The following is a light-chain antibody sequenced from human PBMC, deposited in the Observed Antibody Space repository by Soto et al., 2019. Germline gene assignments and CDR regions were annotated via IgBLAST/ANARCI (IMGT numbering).Light chain of an antibody. J-gene: IGLJ1*01. CDR2: VGTGGIVG. CDR1: SGYSNYK. CDR3: GADHGSGSNFVYV. V-gene: IGLV9-49*01. Sequence: QSVLTQPPSASASLGASVTVTCTLSSGYSNYKVDWYQQRPGKGPRFVMRVGTGGIVGSKGDGIPDRFSVLASGLNRYLTIKNLQEEDESDYHCGADHGSGSNFVYVFGTGTKVTVL.